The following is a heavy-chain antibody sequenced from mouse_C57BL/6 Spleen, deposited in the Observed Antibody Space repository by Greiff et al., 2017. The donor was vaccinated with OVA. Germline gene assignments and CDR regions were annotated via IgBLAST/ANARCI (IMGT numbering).Heavy chain of an antibody. CDR3: ARMITSDAVDY. CDR1: GYAFTNYL. V-gene: IGHV1-54*01. CDR2: INPGSGGT. J-gene: IGHJ4*01. Sequence: VQLQQSGAELVRPGTSVKVSCKASGYAFTNYLIEWVKQRPGQGLEWIGVINPGSGGTNYNEKFKGKATLTADKSSSTAYMQLSSLTSEDSAVYFCARMITSDAVDYWGQGTSVTVSS. D-gene: IGHD2-4*01.